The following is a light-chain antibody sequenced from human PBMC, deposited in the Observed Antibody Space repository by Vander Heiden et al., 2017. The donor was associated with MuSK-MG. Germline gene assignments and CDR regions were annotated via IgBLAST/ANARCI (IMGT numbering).Light chain of an antibody. CDR1: QSISSY. Sequence: DIQMTQSPSSLSASVGDRVTITCRASQSISSYLNWYQQKPGKAPKLLIYAASSLQSGVPSRFSGSGSGTDFTLTISRLQPEDFATYYCQQCYSTPVTFGPGTLLEIK. CDR3: QQCYSTPVT. J-gene: IGKJ5*01. V-gene: IGKV1-39*01. CDR2: AAS.